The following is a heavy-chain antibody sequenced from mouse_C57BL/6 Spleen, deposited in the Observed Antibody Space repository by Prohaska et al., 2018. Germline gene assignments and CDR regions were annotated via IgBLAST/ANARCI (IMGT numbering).Heavy chain of an antibody. CDR2: INPDSSTI. J-gene: IGHJ1*03. D-gene: IGHD4-1*01. Sequence: RAPGKGLEWIGEINPDSSTINYAPSLKDKFIISRDNAKNTLYLQMSKVRSEDTALYYCASPNWDWYFDVWGTGTTVTVSS. V-gene: IGHV4-1*01. CDR3: ASPNWDWYFDV.